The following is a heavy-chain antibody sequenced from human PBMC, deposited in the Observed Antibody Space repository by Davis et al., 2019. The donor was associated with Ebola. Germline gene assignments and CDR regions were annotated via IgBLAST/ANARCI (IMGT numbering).Heavy chain of an antibody. D-gene: IGHD6-13*01. CDR2: IIPIFGTA. V-gene: IGHV1-69*06. CDR1: GGTFSSYA. CDR3: AIKGPYIAAAGTGYFQH. J-gene: IGHJ1*01. Sequence: AASVKVSCKASGGTFSSYAISWVRQAPGQGLEWIGGIIPIFGTANYAQKFQGRVTITADKSTSTAYMELSSLRSEDTAVYYCAIKGPYIAAAGTGYFQHWGQGTLVTVSS.